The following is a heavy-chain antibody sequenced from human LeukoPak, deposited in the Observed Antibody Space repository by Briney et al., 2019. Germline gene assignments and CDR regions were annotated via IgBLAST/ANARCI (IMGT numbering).Heavy chain of an antibody. Sequence: GGSLRLSCAASGFTFSSYSMNWVRQAPGKGLEWVSYISSSSKTIYYADSVKGRFTISRDNAKNSLYLQMNSLRAEDTAVYYCAKWGDTSGYYDYWGQGTLVTVSS. D-gene: IGHD3-22*01. CDR2: ISSSSKTI. J-gene: IGHJ4*02. V-gene: IGHV3-48*01. CDR3: AKWGDTSGYYDY. CDR1: GFTFSSYS.